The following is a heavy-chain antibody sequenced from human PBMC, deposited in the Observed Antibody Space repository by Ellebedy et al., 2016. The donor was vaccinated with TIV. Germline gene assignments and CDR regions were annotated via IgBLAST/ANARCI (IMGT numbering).Heavy chain of an antibody. D-gene: IGHD2-2*01. J-gene: IGHJ6*02. CDR2: IDPSDSYT. CDR3: ARHGLFECTTSSCHFHYGMDV. CDR1: GYSFTSYW. Sequence: GESLEISCKGSGYSFTSYWISWVRQMPGKGLEWMGRIDPSDSYTNYSPSFQGHVTISADKSISTAYLQWGSLEASDTAMYYCARHGLFECTTSSCHFHYGMDVWGQGTTVTVSS. V-gene: IGHV5-10-1*01.